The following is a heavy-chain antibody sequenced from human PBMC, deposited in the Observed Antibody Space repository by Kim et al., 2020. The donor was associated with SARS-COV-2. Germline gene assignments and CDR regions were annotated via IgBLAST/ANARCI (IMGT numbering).Heavy chain of an antibody. V-gene: IGHV3-11*06. D-gene: IGHD3-9*01. Sequence: VKGRFTISRDNAKNSLYLQMNGLRAEDTAVYYCARDRRMYDILTGYRGDYWGQGTLVTVSS. J-gene: IGHJ4*02. CDR3: ARDRRMYDILTGYRGDY.